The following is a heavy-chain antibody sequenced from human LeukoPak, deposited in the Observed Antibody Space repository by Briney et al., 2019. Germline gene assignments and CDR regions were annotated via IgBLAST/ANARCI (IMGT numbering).Heavy chain of an antibody. D-gene: IGHD6-19*01. J-gene: IGHJ4*02. CDR1: GGSISSYY. Sequence: SETLSLTCTVSGGSISSYYWSWIRQPPGKGLEWIGYIYYSGTTNYNPSLKSRVTMSVDTSKNQFSLKLSSVTAADTAVYYCARVKIAVAGGFDYWGQGTLVTVSS. V-gene: IGHV4-59*12. CDR2: IYYSGTT. CDR3: ARVKIAVAGGFDY.